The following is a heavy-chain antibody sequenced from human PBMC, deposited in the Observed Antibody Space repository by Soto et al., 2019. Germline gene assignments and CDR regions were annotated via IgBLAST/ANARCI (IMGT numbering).Heavy chain of an antibody. CDR2: INPNSGGT. D-gene: IGHD6-19*01. CDR3: ASWAGLNWFDP. J-gene: IGHJ5*02. Sequence: ISSKSAGYRLSGYYMHWVGQAPGQGLEWMGWINPNSGGTNYAQKFQGRVTMTRDTSISTAYMELSRLRSDDTAVYYCASWAGLNWFDPWCQGTLVTVS. CDR1: GYRLSGYY. V-gene: IGHV1-2*02.